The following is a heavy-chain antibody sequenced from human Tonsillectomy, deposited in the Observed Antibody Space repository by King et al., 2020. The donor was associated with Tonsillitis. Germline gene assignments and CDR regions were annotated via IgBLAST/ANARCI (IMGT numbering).Heavy chain of an antibody. V-gene: IGHV4-39*07. J-gene: IGHJ4*02. CDR3: ARGIYSSGWFFDY. Sequence: QLQESGPGLVKPSETLSLTCTVSGGSISSSSYSWGWIRQPPGKGLEWIGSIYYSGSTYYNPSLKSRVTISIDTSKNQFSLRLNSVTAADTAVYYWARGIYSSGWFFDYWGQGTLVTVSS. D-gene: IGHD6-19*01. CDR2: IYYSGST. CDR1: GGSISSSSYS.